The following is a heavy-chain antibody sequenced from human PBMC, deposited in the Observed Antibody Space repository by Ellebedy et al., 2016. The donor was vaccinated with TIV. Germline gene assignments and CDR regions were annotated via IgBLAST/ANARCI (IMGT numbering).Heavy chain of an antibody. J-gene: IGHJ4*02. D-gene: IGHD3-16*01. CDR3: ARGDTWG. CDR2: TNPNNGGT. Sequence: AASVKVSCKASGYTFTAYYLHWVRQAPGQGLEWMGWTNPNNGGTNYAQKFQGRVTMTRDTSISTVYMELSSLRSDDTAVYYCARGDTWGWGQGALVTVSS. V-gene: IGHV1-2*02. CDR1: GYTFTAYY.